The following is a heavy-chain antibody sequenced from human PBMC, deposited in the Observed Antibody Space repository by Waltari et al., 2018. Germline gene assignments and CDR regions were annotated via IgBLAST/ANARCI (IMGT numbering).Heavy chain of an antibody. CDR3: AKDMLYGSGTGAFDI. Sequence: EVQLVESGGVVVQPGGSLRLSCAASGFTFDDYPMPWVRQAPVKGLEWVSLISWDGGSTYYADSVKGRFTISRDNSKNSLYLQMNSLRTEDTALYYCAKDMLYGSGTGAFDIWGQGTMVTVSS. J-gene: IGHJ3*02. V-gene: IGHV3-43*01. CDR1: GFTFDDYP. D-gene: IGHD3-10*01. CDR2: ISWDGGST.